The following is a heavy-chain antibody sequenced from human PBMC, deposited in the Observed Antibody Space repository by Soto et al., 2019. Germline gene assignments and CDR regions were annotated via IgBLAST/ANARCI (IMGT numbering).Heavy chain of an antibody. CDR1: GFTFNRHA. D-gene: IGHD3-16*01. Sequence: EVQLLESGGGLVQPGGSLRLSCTASGFTFNRHAMTWVRQAPGKGLEWVSGLSDSGGSIYYADSVKGRFTISRENSMNTLYPQMNTLRGEDTAVYYCAKVSSPCYAGFLDLWGQGTLVTVSS. V-gene: IGHV3-23*01. CDR2: LSDSGGSI. J-gene: IGHJ5*02. CDR3: AKVSSPCYAGFLDL.